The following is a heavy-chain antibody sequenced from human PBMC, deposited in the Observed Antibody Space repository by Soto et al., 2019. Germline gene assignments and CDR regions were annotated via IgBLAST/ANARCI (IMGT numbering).Heavy chain of an antibody. CDR2: TYYRSKWYN. V-gene: IGHV6-1*01. D-gene: IGHD3-16*02. Sequence: SQTLSLTCAISGDSVSSNSAAWHWIRQSPSRGLEWLGRTYYRSKWYNDYAVSVKSRITINPDTSKNQFSLQLNSVTPEDTAVYYCAREDYIWGSYRYTVFDYWGQGTLVTVSS. J-gene: IGHJ4*02. CDR3: AREDYIWGSYRYTVFDY. CDR1: GDSVSSNSAA.